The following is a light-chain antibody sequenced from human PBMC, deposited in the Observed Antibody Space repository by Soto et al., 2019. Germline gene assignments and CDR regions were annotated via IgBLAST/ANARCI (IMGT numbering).Light chain of an antibody. V-gene: IGKV3-15*01. J-gene: IGKJ2*01. CDR2: GAS. CDR3: QQYNNWPPYT. Sequence: EIVTTQSPATLSVSPGDRATLSCRASQSVSSDLAWYQQKPGQAPRLLIYGASTRATGIPTRFSGSGSGTEFTLTISSLQSEDFAVYYCQQYNNWPPYTFGQGTKVDIK. CDR1: QSVSSD.